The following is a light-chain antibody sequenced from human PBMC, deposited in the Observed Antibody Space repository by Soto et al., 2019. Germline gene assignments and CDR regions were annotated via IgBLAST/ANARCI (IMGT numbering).Light chain of an antibody. CDR2: SYN. CDR3: AAWDDSLGGHVV. J-gene: IGLJ2*01. CDR1: SSNMGSSF. V-gene: IGLV1-47*02. Sequence: QSVLTQPPSASGTPGQRVTISCSGTSSNMGSSFVYWYQQLPGTPPKLLIFSYNQRPSGVPDRFSGSKSGTSASLAISGLRSEDEADYYCAAWDDSLGGHVVFGGGTKVTVL.